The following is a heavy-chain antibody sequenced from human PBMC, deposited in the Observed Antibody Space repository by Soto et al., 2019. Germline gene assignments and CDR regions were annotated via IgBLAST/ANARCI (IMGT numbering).Heavy chain of an antibody. D-gene: IGHD5-18*01. CDR2: IKSKTDGGTA. V-gene: IGHV3-15*07. J-gene: IGHJ4*02. Sequence: EVQLVESGGGSLKPGGSLRLSCAASGVTFSHAWMNLVRQAPGKGLEWVCRIKSKTDGGTADSAAPVKGRFTISRDDSKNTLYLQMNRLKTEDTAVYYCTTDRDSTMAPLQSWGQGTLVTVSS. CDR1: GVTFSHAW. CDR3: TTDRDSTMAPLQS.